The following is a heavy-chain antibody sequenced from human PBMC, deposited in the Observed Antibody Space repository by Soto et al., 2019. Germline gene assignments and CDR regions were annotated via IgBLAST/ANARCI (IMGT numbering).Heavy chain of an antibody. CDR1: GDSINVTGYY. V-gene: IGHV4-39*01. CDR2: IRYTGTS. D-gene: IGHD6-19*01. Sequence: QLHLQESGPGLVKPSETLSLTCSVFGDSINVTGYYWAWIRQPLGKGMEWIGDIRYTGTSYYNPSLKSRVIMSVDTSSNQFSLKVTSVTAADTGLYSCARRHIAVAGKDHWFDPWGQGTQVTVSS. CDR3: ARRHIAVAGKDHWFDP. J-gene: IGHJ5*01.